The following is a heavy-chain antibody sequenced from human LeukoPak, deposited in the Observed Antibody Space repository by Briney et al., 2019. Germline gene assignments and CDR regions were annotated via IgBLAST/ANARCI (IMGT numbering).Heavy chain of an antibody. J-gene: IGHJ4*02. CDR3: ARGSADPY. CDR2: ISTDGTSR. D-gene: IGHD1-26*01. CDR1: GFTFSNYW. Sequence: GGSLRLSCAASGFTFSNYWMHWFRQAPGKGLVWVSQISTDGTSRTYADSVKGRFTISRDNARNTLYLQMNSLRGEDTAVYYCARGSADPYWGQGTLVTVSS. V-gene: IGHV3-74*01.